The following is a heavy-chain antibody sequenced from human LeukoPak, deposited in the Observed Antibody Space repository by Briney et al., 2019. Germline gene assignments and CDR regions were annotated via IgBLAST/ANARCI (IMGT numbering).Heavy chain of an antibody. J-gene: IGHJ4*02. Sequence: PGGSLRLSCAASGFTFSNYWMHWVRQAPGKGLVWVSRINTDGTNTIYADSVEGRFTISRDNAKNTLYLQMSSLRAEDTAVYYCARASSGSYRYWGQGTLVTVSS. CDR3: ARASSGSYRY. CDR2: INTDGTNT. V-gene: IGHV3-74*01. CDR1: GFTFSNYW. D-gene: IGHD1-26*01.